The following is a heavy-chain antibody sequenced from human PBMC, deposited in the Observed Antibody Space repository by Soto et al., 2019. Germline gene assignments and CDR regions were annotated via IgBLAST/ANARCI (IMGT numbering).Heavy chain of an antibody. CDR2: ISGSGGST. CDR3: AKDWLAVRGEPPTD. Sequence: EVQLLESGGGLVQPGGSLRLSCAASGFTFSSYAMSWVRQAPGKGLEWVSAISGSGGSTYYADSVKGRFTISRNNSKNTLYLQMNSLRAEDTAVYYCAKDWLAVRGEPPTDWGQGTLVTVSS. V-gene: IGHV3-23*01. J-gene: IGHJ4*02. D-gene: IGHD3-10*01. CDR1: GFTFSSYA.